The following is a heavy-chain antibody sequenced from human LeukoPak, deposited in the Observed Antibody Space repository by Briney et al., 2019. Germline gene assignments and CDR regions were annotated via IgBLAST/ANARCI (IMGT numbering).Heavy chain of an antibody. V-gene: IGHV3-23*01. CDR3: AKGVAAAGTATDYYYMDV. Sequence: GGSLRLSXAASGFTFSSYAMSWVRQAPGKGLEWVSAISGSGGSTYYADSVKGRFTISRDNSKNTLYLQMNSLRAEDTAVYYCAKGVAAAGTATDYYYMDVWGKGTTVTVSS. CDR2: ISGSGGST. CDR1: GFTFSSYA. D-gene: IGHD6-13*01. J-gene: IGHJ6*03.